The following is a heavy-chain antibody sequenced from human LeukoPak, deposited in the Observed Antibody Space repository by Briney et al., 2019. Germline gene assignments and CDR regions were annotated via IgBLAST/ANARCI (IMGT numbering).Heavy chain of an antibody. V-gene: IGHV3-23*01. CDR3: AKDGAWLRFDD. D-gene: IGHD5-12*01. CDR1: GFTFSSYA. Sequence: GGSLRLSCAASGFTFSSYAMSWVRQAPGKGLEWVSGISPGGPTYYADSVKGRFTISRDDSKNTLYLQMKNLRAEDTAVYYCAKDGAWLRFDDWGQGILVSVSS. J-gene: IGHJ4*02. CDR2: ISPGGPT.